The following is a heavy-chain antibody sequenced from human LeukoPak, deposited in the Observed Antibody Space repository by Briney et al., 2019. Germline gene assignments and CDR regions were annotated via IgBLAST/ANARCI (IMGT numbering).Heavy chain of an antibody. V-gene: IGHV3-30*18. CDR1: GFTFSSYA. D-gene: IGHD3-22*01. CDR2: ISYDGTNK. J-gene: IGHJ3*02. CDR3: AKEWLSRYYDSSGYYSRYDAFDI. Sequence: QPGRSLRLSCAASGFTFSSYAMHWVRQAPGKGLEWMAVISYDGTNKNYADSVKGRFTISRDNSKNTLYLQMNSLRAEDTAVYYCAKEWLSRYYDSSGYYSRYDAFDIWGQGTMVTVSS.